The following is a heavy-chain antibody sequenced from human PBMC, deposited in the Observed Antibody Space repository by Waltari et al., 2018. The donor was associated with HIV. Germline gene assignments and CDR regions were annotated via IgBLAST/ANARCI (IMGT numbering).Heavy chain of an antibody. CDR2: ITDSGVTT. D-gene: IGHD2-8*01. Sequence: WVRQAPGKGLEWVSYITDSGVTTCYADSVKGRFTISRDNSKSTLYLQMNSLRAEDTAVYYCARPTKENFYYYGMDVWGQGTTVTVSS. J-gene: IGHJ6*02. CDR3: ARPTKENFYYYGMDV. V-gene: IGHV3-23*01.